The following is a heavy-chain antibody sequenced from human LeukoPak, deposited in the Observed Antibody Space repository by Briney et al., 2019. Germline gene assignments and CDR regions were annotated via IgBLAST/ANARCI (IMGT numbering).Heavy chain of an antibody. V-gene: IGHV3-48*01. CDR2: ISSSSSTI. J-gene: IGHJ6*04. CDR1: GFTFSSYA. Sequence: GGSLRLSCVASGFTFSSYAMSWVRQAPGKGLEGVSYISSSSSTIYYADSVKGRFTISRDNAKNSLYLQMNSLRAEDTAVYYCAELGITMIGGVWGKGTTVTISS. CDR3: AELGITMIGGV. D-gene: IGHD3-10*02.